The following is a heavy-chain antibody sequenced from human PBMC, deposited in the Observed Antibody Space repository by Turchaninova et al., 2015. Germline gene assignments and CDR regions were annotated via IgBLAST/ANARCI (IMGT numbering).Heavy chain of an antibody. D-gene: IGHD6-13*01. Sequence: QVQLQQSGPGLVEPSQPLSVTCAISGARVSSNSAAWHWIRQSPSSGLEWLGRTYYRSKWYNDYAVSVQSRIIINPDTSKNQFSLQLNSVTPEDTAVYYCARGSSWPLEYWGQGTLVTVSS. CDR2: TYYRSKWYN. CDR1: GARVSSNSAA. CDR3: ARGSSWPLEY. J-gene: IGHJ4*02. V-gene: IGHV6-1*01.